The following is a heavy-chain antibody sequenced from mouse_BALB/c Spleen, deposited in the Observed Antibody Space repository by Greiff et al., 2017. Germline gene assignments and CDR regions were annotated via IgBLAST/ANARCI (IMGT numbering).Heavy chain of an antibody. CDR3: ARVADYGNSDYYAMDY. CDR1: GYSITSDYA. D-gene: IGHD2-1*01. CDR2: ICYSGST. V-gene: IGHV3-2*02. J-gene: IGHJ4*01. Sequence: VQLVESGPGLVKPSQSLSFTCTVTGYSITSDYAWYWIRQFPGNVLEWMGYICYSGSTSYNPSLKSRISITRDTSKNQFFLQLNSVTTEDTATYYCARVADYGNSDYYAMDYWGQGTSVTDTS.